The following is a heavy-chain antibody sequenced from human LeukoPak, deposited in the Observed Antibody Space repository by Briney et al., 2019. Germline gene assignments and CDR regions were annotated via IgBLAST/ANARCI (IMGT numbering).Heavy chain of an antibody. CDR1: GFTFSSYG. J-gene: IGHJ6*02. Sequence: GGSLRLSCAAFGFTFSSYGMHWVRQAPGKGLEWVAVIWYDGSNKYYADSVKGRFTISRDNSKNRLYLQMNSLRAEDTAVYYCARAYDSSGYYYYYYGMDVWGQGTTVTVSS. CDR2: IWYDGSNK. V-gene: IGHV3-33*01. CDR3: ARAYDSSGYYYYYYGMDV. D-gene: IGHD3-22*01.